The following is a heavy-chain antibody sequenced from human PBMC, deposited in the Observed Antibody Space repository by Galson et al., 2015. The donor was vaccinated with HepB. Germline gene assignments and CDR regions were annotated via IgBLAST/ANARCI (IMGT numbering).Heavy chain of an antibody. D-gene: IGHD2-2*01. Sequence: SLRLSCAASAFNFGTFWLSWVRQAPGTGPERVASVKQDGSGAYVDSVKGRFTIPRDNAKNSLYLQMNSLRAEDAAVYYCARDRNFGVPAAAHWFDPWGQGTLVTVSS. CDR2: VKQDGSGA. CDR1: AFNFGTFW. CDR3: ARDRNFGVPAAAHWFDP. V-gene: IGHV3-7*01. J-gene: IGHJ5*02.